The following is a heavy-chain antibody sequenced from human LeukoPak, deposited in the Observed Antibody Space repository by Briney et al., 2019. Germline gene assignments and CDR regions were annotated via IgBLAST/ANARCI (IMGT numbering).Heavy chain of an antibody. J-gene: IGHJ4*02. V-gene: IGHV3-30*19. CDR3: ARASGGFDY. CDR1: GFTFSNFN. D-gene: IGHD3-16*01. CDR2: ISYDGSNK. Sequence: GGSLRLSCAASGFTFSNFNMHWVRQAPGKGLEWVAVISYDGSNKYYADSVKGRFTISRDNSKNTLYLQMNSLRAEDTAVYYCARASGGFDYWGQGTLVTVSS.